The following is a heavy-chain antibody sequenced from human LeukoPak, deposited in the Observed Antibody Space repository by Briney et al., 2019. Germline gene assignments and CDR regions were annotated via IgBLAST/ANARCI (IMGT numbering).Heavy chain of an antibody. CDR1: GYTFTSYG. V-gene: IGHV1-18*01. J-gene: IGHJ4*02. CDR3: ARGRLDILTGYYLDPFDY. Sequence: GASVKVSCKASGYTFTSYGISWVRQAPGQGLEWMGWLSAYNGNTNYAQKLQGRVTMTTDTSTSTAYMELRSLRSDDTAVYYCARGRLDILTGYYLDPFDYWGQGTLVTVSS. CDR2: LSAYNGNT. D-gene: IGHD3-9*01.